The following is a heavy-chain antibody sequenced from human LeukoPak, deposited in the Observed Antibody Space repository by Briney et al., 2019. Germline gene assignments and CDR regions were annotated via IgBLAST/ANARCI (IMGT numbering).Heavy chain of an antibody. V-gene: IGHV4-4*07. CDR2: IYTSGST. D-gene: IGHD2-2*01. Sequence: SETLSLTCTVSGGSISSYYWSWIRQPAGKGLEWIGRIYTSGSTNYNPSLKSRVTMSVDTSKNQFSLKLSSVTAADTAVYYCARVREYQLLHDAFDIWGQETMVTVSS. CDR1: GGSISSYY. CDR3: ARVREYQLLHDAFDI. J-gene: IGHJ3*02.